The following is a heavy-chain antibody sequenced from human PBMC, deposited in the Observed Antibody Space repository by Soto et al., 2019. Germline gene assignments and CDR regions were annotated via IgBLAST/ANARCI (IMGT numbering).Heavy chain of an antibody. D-gene: IGHD6-19*01. CDR1: GGSISSYY. V-gene: IGHV4-59*01. CDR3: ASRRPSGWWDY. Sequence: SETLSLTCTVSGGSISSYYWSWIRQPPGKGLEWIGYIYYSGSINYNPSLKSRVTISVDTSKNQFSLKLSSVTAADTAVYYCASRRPSGWWDYWGQGTQVTVSS. CDR2: IYYSGSI. J-gene: IGHJ4*02.